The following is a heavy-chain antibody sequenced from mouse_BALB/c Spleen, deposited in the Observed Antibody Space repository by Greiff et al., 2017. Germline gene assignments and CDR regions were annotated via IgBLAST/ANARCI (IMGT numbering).Heavy chain of an antibody. CDR2: INPSNGGT. D-gene: IGHD2-4*01. V-gene: IGHV1S81*02. Sequence: VQLQQSGPELVKPGASVKLSCKASGYTFTSYYMYWVKQRPGQGLEWIGEINPSNGGTNFNEKFKSKATLTVDKSSSTAYMQLSSLTSEDSAVYYCTRSGDDYDEFAYWGQGTLVTVSA. CDR3: TRSGDDYDEFAY. J-gene: IGHJ3*01. CDR1: GYTFTSYY.